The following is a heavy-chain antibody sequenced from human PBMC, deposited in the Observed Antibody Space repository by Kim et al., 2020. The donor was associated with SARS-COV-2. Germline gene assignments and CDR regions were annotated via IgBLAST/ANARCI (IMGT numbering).Heavy chain of an antibody. Sequence: ADSVKGRFTISRDNFKNAVYLQMSSLGAEDTAIYYCAKGPRRVPSFFDSWGQGTLVTVSS. V-gene: IGHV3-23*01. J-gene: IGHJ4*02. CDR3: AKGPRRVPSFFDS. D-gene: IGHD1-26*01.